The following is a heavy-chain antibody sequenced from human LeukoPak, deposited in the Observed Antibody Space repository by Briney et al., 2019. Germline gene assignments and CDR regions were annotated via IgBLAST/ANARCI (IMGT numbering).Heavy chain of an antibody. CDR2: IYYSGST. D-gene: IGHD3-22*01. CDR1: SGSISSYY. CDR3: ARGVVVTFDY. Sequence: PSETLSLTCTVSSGSISSYYWSWIRQPPGKGLEWIGYIYYSGSTKYNPSLKSRVTVSVDTSKNQFSLKLSSVTAADTAVYYCARGVVVTFDYWGQGTLVTVSS. J-gene: IGHJ4*02. V-gene: IGHV4-59*01.